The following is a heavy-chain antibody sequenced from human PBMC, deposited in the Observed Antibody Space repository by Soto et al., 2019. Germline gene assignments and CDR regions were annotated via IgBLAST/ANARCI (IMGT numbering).Heavy chain of an antibody. CDR1: GYTFTSYD. J-gene: IGHJ3*02. D-gene: IGHD3-16*01. Sequence: GASVKVSCKASGYTFTSYDINWVRQATGQGLEWMGWMNPNSGNTGYAQKFQGRVTMTRNTSISTAYTELSSLRSEDTAVYYCASGSYNDYVWGSPDDAFDIWGQGTMVTVSS. V-gene: IGHV1-8*01. CDR3: ASGSYNDYVWGSPDDAFDI. CDR2: MNPNSGNT.